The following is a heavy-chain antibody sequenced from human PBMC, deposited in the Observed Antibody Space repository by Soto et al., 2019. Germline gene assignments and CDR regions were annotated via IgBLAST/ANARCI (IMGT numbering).Heavy chain of an antibody. J-gene: IGHJ6*02. Sequence: EVQLVESGGGLVQPGGSLRLSCATSGFTFSDYWIHWVRQAPGKGLVWVSRINGDGSRSDYVDSVKGRFTIYRDNAENTVYLQMNSLSAEDTAVYFCARGIRGKYGMDVWGHGTTITVSS. CDR1: GFTFSDYW. D-gene: IGHD3-10*01. CDR2: INGDGSRS. V-gene: IGHV3-74*01. CDR3: ARGIRGKYGMDV.